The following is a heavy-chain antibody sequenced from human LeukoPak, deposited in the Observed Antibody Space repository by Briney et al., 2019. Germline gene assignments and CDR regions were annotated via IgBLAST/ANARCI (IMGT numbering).Heavy chain of an antibody. Sequence: GGSLRLSCTASGFTFGDYAMSWVRQAPGKGLEWVSSISSSSSYIYYADSVKGRFTISRDNAKNSLYLQMNSLRAEDTAVYYCATTKATRLDAFDIWGQGTMVTVSS. J-gene: IGHJ3*02. CDR2: ISSSSSYI. V-gene: IGHV3-21*01. CDR1: GFTFGDYA. CDR3: ATTKATRLDAFDI. D-gene: IGHD1-1*01.